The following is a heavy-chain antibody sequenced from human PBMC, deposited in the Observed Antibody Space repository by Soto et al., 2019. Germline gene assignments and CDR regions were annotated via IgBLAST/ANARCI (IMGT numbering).Heavy chain of an antibody. Sequence: GASVKVSCKASGYTFTTFYMHWVRQAPGQGLEWMGIINPSNGATSYAQKFQGRVTMTRDTSTSAFYMELSSLRSEDTAVYYCAREFYYFDTSGRQYYFDFWGPGTLVTSPQ. J-gene: IGHJ4*02. CDR1: GYTFTTFY. CDR2: INPSNGAT. CDR3: AREFYYFDTSGRQYYFDF. V-gene: IGHV1-46*01. D-gene: IGHD3-22*01.